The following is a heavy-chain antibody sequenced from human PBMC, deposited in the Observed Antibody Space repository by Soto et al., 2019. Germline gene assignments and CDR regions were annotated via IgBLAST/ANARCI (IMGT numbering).Heavy chain of an antibody. Sequence: SETLSLTCTVSGDYISSYYWSWIRQPPGKGLEWIAYIYYSGNTNYNPSLKSRVTISVDTSRTQFSLNLSSVTAADTAVYYCARSRRGWHRASWGQGTLVTVSS. CDR3: ARSRRGWHRAS. D-gene: IGHD6-19*01. J-gene: IGHJ5*02. V-gene: IGHV4-59*01. CDR2: IYYSGNT. CDR1: GDYISSYY.